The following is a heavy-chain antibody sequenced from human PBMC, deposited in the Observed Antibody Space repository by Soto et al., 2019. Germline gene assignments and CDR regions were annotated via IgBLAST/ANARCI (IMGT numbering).Heavy chain of an antibody. CDR2: ISDDGSNK. V-gene: IGHV3-30*18. J-gene: IGHJ6*02. CDR1: GFTFSNYG. D-gene: IGHD3-3*01. Sequence: GGSLRLSCAASGFTFSNYGMHCVRQAPGKGLEWVAFISDDGSNKYYADSMKGRFTMSRDNSKRTLYLQMSSLRVEDTAVYYCTKRRNVLRFLEWSSGMGVWGQGTTVTVSS. CDR3: TKRRNVLRFLEWSSGMGV.